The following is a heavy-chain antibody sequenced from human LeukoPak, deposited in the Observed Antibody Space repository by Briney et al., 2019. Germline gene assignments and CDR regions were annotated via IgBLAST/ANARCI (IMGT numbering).Heavy chain of an antibody. J-gene: IGHJ4*02. CDR3: ARVTSSGFLHGY. Sequence: PGGTLRLSCAASGFTFSSYGMSWVRQAPGKGLEWVSYISSSGSTIYYADSVKGRFTISRDNAKNSLYLQMNSLRAEDTAVYYCARVTSSGFLHGYWGQGTLVTVSS. CDR2: ISSSGSTI. D-gene: IGHD3-22*01. V-gene: IGHV3-48*04. CDR1: GFTFSSYG.